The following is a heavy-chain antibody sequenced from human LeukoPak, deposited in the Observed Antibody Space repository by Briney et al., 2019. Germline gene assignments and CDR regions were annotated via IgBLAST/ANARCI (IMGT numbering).Heavy chain of an antibody. D-gene: IGHD6-19*01. CDR1: GFTFSSYW. CDR3: ARLRLESGWTVPGY. CDR2: INGDGSST. V-gene: IGHV3-74*01. Sequence: GGSLRLSCAAAGFTFSSYWMHWVRQAPGKGLVRVSRINGDGSSTTYADSVKGRFTISRDNAKNTLYLQMNSLRAEDTAVYYCARLRLESGWTVPGYWGQGTLVTVSS. J-gene: IGHJ4*02.